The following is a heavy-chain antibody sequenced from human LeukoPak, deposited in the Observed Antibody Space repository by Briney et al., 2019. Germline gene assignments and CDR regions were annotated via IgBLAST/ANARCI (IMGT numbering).Heavy chain of an antibody. Sequence: GGSLRLSCAASGFTFSSYEMNWVRQAPGKGLEWVSYISSSGSTIYYADSVEGRFTISRDNAKNSLYLQMNSLRAEDTAVYYCARDLGGYSYGFHYWGQGTLVTVSS. D-gene: IGHD5-18*01. CDR1: GFTFSSYE. CDR2: ISSSGSTI. CDR3: ARDLGGYSYGFHY. V-gene: IGHV3-48*03. J-gene: IGHJ4*02.